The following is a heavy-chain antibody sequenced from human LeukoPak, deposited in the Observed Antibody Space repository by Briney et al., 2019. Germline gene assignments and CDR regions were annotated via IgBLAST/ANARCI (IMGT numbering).Heavy chain of an antibody. V-gene: IGHV4-39*06. Sequence: GSLRLSCAASGFTVSSNYMSWVRQPPGKGLEWIGSIYYSGSTYYNPSLEHRITILVNTSKNQFALKVRSVTGADKAVDYCARSQPTFKKDYYGSGNSPFQYWGQGTLVPVFS. CDR2: IYYSGST. J-gene: IGHJ1*01. D-gene: IGHD3-10*01. CDR1: GFTVSSNY. CDR3: ARSQPTFKKDYYGSGNSPFQY.